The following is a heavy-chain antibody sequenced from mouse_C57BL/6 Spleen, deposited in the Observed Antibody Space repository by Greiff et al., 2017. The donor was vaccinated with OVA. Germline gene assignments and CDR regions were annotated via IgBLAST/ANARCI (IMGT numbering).Heavy chain of an antibody. CDR3: ARHSNYEYYYSIDY. J-gene: IGHJ4*01. CDR2: IDPNSGGT. Sequence: QVQLQQPGAELVKPGASVKLSCKASGYTFTSYWMHWVKQRPGRGLEWIGRIDPNSGGTKYNEKFKSKATLTVDTPSSTAYMQLSSLTSEDSAVYFCARHSNYEYYYSIDYWGQGTSVTVSS. CDR1: GYTFTSYW. D-gene: IGHD2-5*01. V-gene: IGHV1-72*01.